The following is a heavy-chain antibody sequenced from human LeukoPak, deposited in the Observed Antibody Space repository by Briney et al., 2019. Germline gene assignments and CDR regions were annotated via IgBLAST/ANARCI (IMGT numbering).Heavy chain of an antibody. V-gene: IGHV4-59*08. Sequence: SETLSLTCTVSGGSISSDYWSWIRQPPGKELEWIGYISYSGSTKYNPSLRSRVTISVDTSKNQFSLRLSSVTAADTAVYYCAKSGQYDGSGYYLVPFDYWGQGTLVTVSS. CDR3: AKSGQYDGSGYYLVPFDY. CDR2: ISYSGST. CDR1: GGSISSDY. D-gene: IGHD3-22*01. J-gene: IGHJ4*02.